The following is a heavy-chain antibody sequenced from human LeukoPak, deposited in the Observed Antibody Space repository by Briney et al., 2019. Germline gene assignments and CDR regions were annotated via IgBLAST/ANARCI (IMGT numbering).Heavy chain of an antibody. D-gene: IGHD2-2*01. CDR1: GLTFSSSG. J-gene: IGHJ4*02. CDR3: ARDTSQSNTITYFDY. V-gene: IGHV3-21*01. CDR2: IDSSSAYI. Sequence: GGSLRLSCAASGLTFSSSGMNWVRQAPGKGLEWVSFIDSSSAYIYYADSVKGRFTISRDNAKNSLYLQMNSLRAEDTAVYYCARDTSQSNTITYFDYWGQGTLVTVSS.